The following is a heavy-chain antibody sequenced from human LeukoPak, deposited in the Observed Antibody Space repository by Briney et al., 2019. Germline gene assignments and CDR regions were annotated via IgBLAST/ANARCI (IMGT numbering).Heavy chain of an antibody. CDR3: AREGGFYRPLDY. Sequence: SETLSLTCGASGGSISSTNWWSWIRQPPGKGLEWIGEVHLDGRTNFNPSLKSRLTMSVDLSENHVSLKLTSVTAADTAVYYCAREGGFYRPLDYSGQGTLVTVSS. CDR1: GGSISSTNW. D-gene: IGHD6-25*01. V-gene: IGHV4-4*02. J-gene: IGHJ4*02. CDR2: VHLDGRT.